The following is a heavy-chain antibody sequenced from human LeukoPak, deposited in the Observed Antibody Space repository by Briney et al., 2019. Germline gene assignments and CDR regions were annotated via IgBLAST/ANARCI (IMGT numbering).Heavy chain of an antibody. J-gene: IGHJ2*01. D-gene: IGHD6-19*01. CDR1: GFTFSNFA. V-gene: IGHV3-21*01. CDR3: ARDSSGWYRQDWYFDL. Sequence: PGGSLRLSCAASGFTFSNFAMSWVRQAPGKGLEWVSSISSSSSYIYYADSVKGRFTISRDNAKNSLYLQMNSLRAEDTAVYYCARDSSGWYRQDWYFDLWGGGTLVTVSS. CDR2: ISSSSSYI.